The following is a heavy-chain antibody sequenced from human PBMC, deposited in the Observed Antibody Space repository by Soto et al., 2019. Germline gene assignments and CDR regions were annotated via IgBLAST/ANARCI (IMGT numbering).Heavy chain of an antibody. D-gene: IGHD3-10*01. CDR3: ARQGFGPLHGLVDV. CDR1: GGSISSYY. Sequence: QVQLQESGPGLVKPSETMSLSCTVSGGSISSYYWGWFRRSPGKRMEWIGDVHHSWGSSYTPSLQSRVAISLDTSKSQFSLKVTSVTATDTAVYYCARQGFGPLHGLVDVWGQGTTVTVSS. V-gene: IGHV4-59*08. J-gene: IGHJ6*02. CDR2: VHHSWGS.